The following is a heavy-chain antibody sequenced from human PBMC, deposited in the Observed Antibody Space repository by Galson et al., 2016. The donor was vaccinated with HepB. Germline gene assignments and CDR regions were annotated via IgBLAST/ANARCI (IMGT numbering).Heavy chain of an antibody. D-gene: IGHD2/OR15-2a*01. J-gene: IGHJ4*02. CDR3: ARDVQYRFDS. CDR2: ISTYSGNT. Sequence: SVKVSCKASGYTFTTSGISWVRQAPGQGLEWMGWISTYSGNTKYAQKFQGGLTLTTDSSTTPAYMELRSLRFDATALYYCARDVQYRFDSWGQGTLVTVSA. CDR1: GYTFTTSG. V-gene: IGHV1-18*01.